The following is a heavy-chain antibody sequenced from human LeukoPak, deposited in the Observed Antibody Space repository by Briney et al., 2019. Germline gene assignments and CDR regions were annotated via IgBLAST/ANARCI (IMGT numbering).Heavy chain of an antibody. V-gene: IGHV3-48*04. CDR1: GFTFSTYS. CDR2: IDSSSRTT. CDR3: ASKQAYYDFWSGYFDY. J-gene: IGHJ4*02. Sequence: GGSLRLSCAASGFTFSTYSMNWVRQAPGKGLEWVSFIDSSSRTTFYADSVKGRFTISRDNAKNSLFLQVNSLRAEDTAVYYCASKQAYYDFWSGYFDYWGQGTLVTVSS. D-gene: IGHD3-3*01.